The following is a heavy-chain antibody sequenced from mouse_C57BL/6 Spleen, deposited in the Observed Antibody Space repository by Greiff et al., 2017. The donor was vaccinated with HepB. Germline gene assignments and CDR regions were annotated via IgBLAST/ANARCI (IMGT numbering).Heavy chain of an antibody. J-gene: IGHJ3*01. V-gene: IGHV5-17*01. D-gene: IGHD2-4*01. CDR1: GFTFSDYG. CDR2: ISSGSSTI. Sequence: EVQLVESGGGLVKPGGSLKLSCAASGFTFSDYGMHWVRQAPEKGLEWVAYISSGSSTIYYADTVKGRFTISRDNAKNTLFLQMTSLRSEDTAMYYCASRGYYDYDWFAYWGQGTLVTVSA. CDR3: ASRGYYDYDWFAY.